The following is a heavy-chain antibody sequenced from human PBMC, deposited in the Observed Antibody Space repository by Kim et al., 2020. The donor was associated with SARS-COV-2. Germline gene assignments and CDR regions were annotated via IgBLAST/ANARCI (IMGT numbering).Heavy chain of an antibody. V-gene: IGHV1-46*01. Sequence: ASVKVSCKASGYTFTSYYMHWVRQAPGQGLEWMGIINPSGGSTSYAQKFQGRVTMTRDTSTSTVYMELSSLRSEDTAVYYCARDEGMATINPVYYYYGMDVWGQGTTVTVSS. CDR2: INPSGGST. CDR3: ARDEGMATINPVYYYYGMDV. D-gene: IGHD5-12*01. CDR1: GYTFTSYY. J-gene: IGHJ6*02.